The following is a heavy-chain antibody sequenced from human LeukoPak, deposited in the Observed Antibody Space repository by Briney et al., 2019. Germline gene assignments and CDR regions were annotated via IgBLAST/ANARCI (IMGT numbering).Heavy chain of an antibody. CDR1: GGSISSYY. CDR2: IYYSGST. V-gene: IGHV4-59*12. CDR3: AREGCSSTSCYFEYYYYMDV. Sequence: KTSETLSLTCTGSGGSISSYYWSWIRQPPGKGLEWIGYIYYSGSTNYNPSLKSRVTISVDTSKNQFSLKLSSVTAADTAVYYCAREGCSSTSCYFEYYYYMDVWGKGTTVTISS. J-gene: IGHJ6*03. D-gene: IGHD2-2*01.